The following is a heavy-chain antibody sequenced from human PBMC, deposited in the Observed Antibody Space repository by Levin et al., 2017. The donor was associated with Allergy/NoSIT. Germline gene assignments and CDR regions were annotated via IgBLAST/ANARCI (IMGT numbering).Heavy chain of an antibody. CDR3: ARRAWGPAGADPYYFDY. CDR2: IYPDDSDA. D-gene: IGHD1-26*01. V-gene: IGHV5-51*01. Sequence: GGSLRLSCKASGYSFTNNWIGWVRQMPGKGLEWMGIIYPDDSDARYSPSFQGRVTFSADKSIRTAYLQWTNLKASDTAMFFCARRAWGPAGADPYYFDYWGQGTLVTVSS. CDR1: GYSFTNNW. J-gene: IGHJ4*02.